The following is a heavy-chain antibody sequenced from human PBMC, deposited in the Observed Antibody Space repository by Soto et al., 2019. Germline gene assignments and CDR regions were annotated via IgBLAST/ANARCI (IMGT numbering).Heavy chain of an antibody. J-gene: IGHJ5*02. CDR1: AGSISSGNYY. Sequence: PSETLSLTSTVTAGSISSGNYYWSWIRQHPGKGLEWIGLIYSTGSTSYNPALKSQVTISMDTSKNQFSLKLTSVTAADTAVYYCASALYCRGGSCSFEPRGQGTLVTVPS. D-gene: IGHD2-15*01. CDR2: IYSTGST. CDR3: ASALYCRGGSCSFEP. V-gene: IGHV4-61*01.